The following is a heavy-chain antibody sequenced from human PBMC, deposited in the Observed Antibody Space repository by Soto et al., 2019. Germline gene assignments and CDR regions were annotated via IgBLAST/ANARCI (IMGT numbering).Heavy chain of an antibody. D-gene: IGHD3-10*01. CDR1: GGTFSSYA. Sequence: GASVKVSCKASGGTFSSYAISWVRQAPGQGLEWMGGIIPIFGTANYAQKFQGRVTITADESTSTAYMELSSLRSEDTAVYYCARLDYGSGSPSGMDVWGQGTTVTAP. CDR2: IIPIFGTA. J-gene: IGHJ6*02. V-gene: IGHV1-69*13. CDR3: ARLDYGSGSPSGMDV.